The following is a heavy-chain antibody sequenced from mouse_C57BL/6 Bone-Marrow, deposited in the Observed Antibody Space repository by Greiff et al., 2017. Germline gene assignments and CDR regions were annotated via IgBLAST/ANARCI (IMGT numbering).Heavy chain of an antibody. CDR3: AREGLSYYAMDC. V-gene: IGHV1-52*01. D-gene: IGHD3-3*01. J-gene: IGHJ4*01. Sequence: VQLQQPGAELVRPGSSVKLSCKASGYTFTSYWMHWVKQRPIQGLEWIGNIDPSDSETHYNQKFKDKATLTVDKSSSTAYMQLSSLTSEDSAVYYCAREGLSYYAMDCWGQGTSVTVSS. CDR1: GYTFTSYW. CDR2: IDPSDSET.